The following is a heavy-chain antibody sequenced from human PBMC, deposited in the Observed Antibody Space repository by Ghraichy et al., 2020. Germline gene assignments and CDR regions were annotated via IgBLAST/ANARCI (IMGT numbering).Heavy chain of an antibody. J-gene: IGHJ2*01. CDR2: ISKSGEST. CDR3: AKDGYNPDWYFAL. Sequence: GGSLRLSCVASGFTFSVYAMSWVRQAPGKGLEWLSAISKSGESTTYANSVKGRFTISRDNSENTLYLQMNSLTAEDTAVYYCAKDGYNPDWYFALWGRGTLVTVSS. CDR1: GFTFSVYA. D-gene: IGHD5-24*01. V-gene: IGHV3-23*01.